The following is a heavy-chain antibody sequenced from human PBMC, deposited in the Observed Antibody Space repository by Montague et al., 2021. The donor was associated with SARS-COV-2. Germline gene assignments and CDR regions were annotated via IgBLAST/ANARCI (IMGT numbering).Heavy chain of an antibody. D-gene: IGHD3-9*01. CDR1: GFSLTTTGLC. V-gene: IGHV2-70*13. CDR3: ARIQYDIMTGYTDPHVDY. CDR2: IDWDDDK. J-gene: IGHJ4*02. Sequence: PPLVKPTQTLTLTCTFSGFSLTTTGLCVSWIRQPPGKALEWLAIIDWDDDKYYSTSLKTRLTISKDTSKNQVVLTMTNMDPVDTATYYCARIQYDIMTGYTDPHVDYWGQRTLVTVSS.